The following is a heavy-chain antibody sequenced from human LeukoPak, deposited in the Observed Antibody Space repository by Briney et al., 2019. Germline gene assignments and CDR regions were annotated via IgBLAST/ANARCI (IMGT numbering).Heavy chain of an antibody. Sequence: PEGSLRLPCAASGFTFSSSGMHWVRQAPGKGLKWVAFIRYDGSKEYYVDSVKGRFTISRDNSKNTLYLQMNNLRTEDTAVHGCVKHRHSGYDSPRIWAREPTVTVSS. V-gene: IGHV3-30*02. D-gene: IGHD5-12*01. CDR3: VKHRHSGYDSPRI. CDR2: IRYDGSKE. CDR1: GFTFSSSG. J-gene: IGHJ6*04.